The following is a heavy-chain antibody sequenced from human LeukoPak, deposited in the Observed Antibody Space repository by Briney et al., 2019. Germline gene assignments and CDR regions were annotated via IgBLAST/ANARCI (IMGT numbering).Heavy chain of an antibody. J-gene: IGHJ3*02. CDR3: ARENIVVVTAIRDAFDI. Sequence: GGSLRLSCAASGFTFSSYAMGWVRQAPGKGLEWVSLISGSGGSTYYADSVKGRFTVSRDNSKNSLCLQMNSLRDEDTAVYYCARENIVVVTAIRDAFDIWGQGTMVTVSS. V-gene: IGHV3-23*01. CDR1: GFTFSSYA. CDR2: ISGSGGST. D-gene: IGHD2-21*02.